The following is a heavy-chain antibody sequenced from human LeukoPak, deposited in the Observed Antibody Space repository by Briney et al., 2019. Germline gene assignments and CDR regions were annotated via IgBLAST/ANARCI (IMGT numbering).Heavy chain of an antibody. CDR3: ARGPLPRWGYYYDSSGYVDY. CDR2: ISYDGSNK. Sequence: GGSLRLSCAASGFTFSSYAMHWVRQAPGKGLEWVAVISYDGSNKYYADSVKGRFTISSDNSKNTLYLQMNSLRAEDTAVYYCARGPLPRWGYYYDSSGYVDYWGQGTLVTVSS. V-gene: IGHV3-30*04. D-gene: IGHD3-22*01. J-gene: IGHJ4*02. CDR1: GFTFSSYA.